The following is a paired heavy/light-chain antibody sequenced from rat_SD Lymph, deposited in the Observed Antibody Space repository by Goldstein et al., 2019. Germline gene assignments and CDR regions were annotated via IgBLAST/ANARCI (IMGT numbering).Heavy chain of an antibody. CDR2: ISSGSSYF. CDR1: GFTFSNYG. J-gene: IGHJ2*01. D-gene: IGHD1-1*01. Sequence: EVQLVESGGGLVQPGRSLKLSCVASGFTFSNYGMNWIRQAPGKGLEWIAYISSGSSYFYYAETVKGRFTISRDNAKNTLYLQMTSLRSEDTALYYCTRGARITTVAYYFDYWGQGVMVTVSS. V-gene: IGHV5-34*01. CDR3: TRGARITTVAYYFDY.
Light chain of an antibody. J-gene: IGKJ5*01. V-gene: IGKV4S5*01. CDR3: QQGSSYPLT. Sequence: EIVLTQSPTTMAASPGEKVTLTCRASSSVSYMHWYQQRSGTSPKLWIYETSKLASGVPNRFSGSGSGTSYSLTINSMETEDAATYYCQQGSSYPLTFGSGTKLEIK. CDR1: SSVSY. CDR2: ETS.